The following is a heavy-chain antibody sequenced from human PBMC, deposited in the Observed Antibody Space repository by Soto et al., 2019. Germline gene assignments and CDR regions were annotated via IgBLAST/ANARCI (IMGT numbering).Heavy chain of an antibody. CDR1: GGSISSGDYY. J-gene: IGHJ5*02. V-gene: IGHV4-30-4*01. CDR2: IYYSGST. Sequence: QVQLQESGPGLVKPSQTLSLTCTVSGGSISSGDYYWSWIRQPPGKGLEWIGYIYYSGSTYYNPSLKSRVTISVDTSKNQFSLKLSSVTAADTAVYYCAIAPRYYVYVWGSYRYNWFDPWGQGTLVTVSS. D-gene: IGHD3-16*02. CDR3: AIAPRYYVYVWGSYRYNWFDP.